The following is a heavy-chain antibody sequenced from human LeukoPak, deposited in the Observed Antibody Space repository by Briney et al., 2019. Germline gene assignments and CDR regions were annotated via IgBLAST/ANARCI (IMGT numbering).Heavy chain of an antibody. D-gene: IGHD2-2*02. V-gene: IGHV3-7*01. CDR1: GFTFSSYW. Sequence: GGSLRLSCAASGFTFSSYWMSWVRQAPGKGLEWVANIKQDGSEKYYVDSVKGRFTISRDNTKNSLYLQMDSLRAEDTAVYYRARDGCSSTSCYTSSSNWFDPWGQGTLVTVSS. CDR3: ARDGCSSTSCYTSSSNWFDP. J-gene: IGHJ5*02. CDR2: IKQDGSEK.